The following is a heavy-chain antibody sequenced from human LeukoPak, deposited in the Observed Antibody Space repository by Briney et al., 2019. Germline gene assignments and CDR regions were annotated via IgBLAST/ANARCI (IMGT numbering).Heavy chain of an antibody. CDR1: GWSFNDYY. V-gene: IGHV4-34*01. CDR2: VNARGDT. Sequence: SETLSLTCAVYGWSFNDYYWNWIRQPPGKGLEWIGEVNARGDTNYHPSLKSRVTISVDTSKNQFSLRLTSMIAADTAVYYCARGQVPAARGYNWFDPWGRGTLVTVSS. J-gene: IGHJ5*02. CDR3: ARGQVPAARGYNWFDP. D-gene: IGHD2-2*01.